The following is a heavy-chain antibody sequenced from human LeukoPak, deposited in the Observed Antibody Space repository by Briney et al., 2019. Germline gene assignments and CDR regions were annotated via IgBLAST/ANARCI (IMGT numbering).Heavy chain of an antibody. V-gene: IGHV1-24*01. D-gene: IGHD1-1*01. CDR3: ATERGGTTSGPHYDYGMDV. CDR1: GYTLIESS. J-gene: IGHJ6*02. CDR2: FVPEVGET. Sequence: ASVKVSCKVSGYTLIESSMYWGCQTLGKGLEWRGDFVPEVGETIYAQKFPGRVTMTEDTSTDTAYMELSSLRSEDTAVYYCATERGGTTSGPHYDYGMDVWGQGTTVTVSS.